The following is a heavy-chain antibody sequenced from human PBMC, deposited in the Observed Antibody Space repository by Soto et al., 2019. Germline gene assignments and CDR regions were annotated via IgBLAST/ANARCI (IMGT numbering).Heavy chain of an antibody. CDR2: ISSSSSYI. CDR3: ARGTPATNFDY. J-gene: IGHJ4*02. Sequence: LRLPCAASGFTFSSYSMNWVRQAPGKGLEWVSSISSSSSYIYYADSVKGRFTISRDNAKNSLYLQMNSLRAEDTAVYYCARGTPATNFDYWGQGTLVTVSS. D-gene: IGHD4-17*01. CDR1: GFTFSSYS. V-gene: IGHV3-21*01.